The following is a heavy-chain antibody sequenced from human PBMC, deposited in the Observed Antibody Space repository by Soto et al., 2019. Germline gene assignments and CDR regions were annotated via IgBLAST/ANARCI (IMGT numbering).Heavy chain of an antibody. Sequence: QVQLVQSGAEVRKPGASVKVSCKASGYTFSSHGIIWVRQAPGQGLEWMGWISGYNGNAKYAQRFQGRVTMTTDTSTSTVYMDLGSLGSDDSAVYYCAREGSYGWYDCWGQGTLVTVSS. V-gene: IGHV1-18*01. CDR2: ISGYNGNA. CDR3: AREGSYGWYDC. J-gene: IGHJ5*01. CDR1: GYTFSSHG. D-gene: IGHD2-15*01.